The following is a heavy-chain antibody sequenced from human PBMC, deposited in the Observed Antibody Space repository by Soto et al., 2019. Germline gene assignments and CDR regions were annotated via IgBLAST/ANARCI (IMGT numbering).Heavy chain of an antibody. V-gene: IGHV3-48*02. CDR2: ISGNSRDI. J-gene: IGHJ6*02. Sequence: EVQLVESGGGLVQPGGSLRLSCVVSGFAFSTYSMNWVRQAPGKGLEWISYISGNSRDIYYADSVKGRFTISRDNAKNSLYLQMNSLRDEDMAVYYCAGLDFYYYAMDVWGQGTTVTVSS. CDR3: AGLDFYYYAMDV. CDR1: GFAFSTYS.